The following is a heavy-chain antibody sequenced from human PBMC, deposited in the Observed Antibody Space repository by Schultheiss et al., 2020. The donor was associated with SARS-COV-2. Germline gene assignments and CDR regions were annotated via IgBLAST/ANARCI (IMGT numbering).Heavy chain of an antibody. Sequence: GGSLRLSCAASGFTFSSYEMNWVRQAPGKGLEWVSYISSSGSTIYYADSVKGRFTISRDNAKNSLYLQMNSLRAEDTAVYYCARDRGDSNYKVSMDVWGQGTTVTVSS. CDR2: ISSSGSTI. J-gene: IGHJ6*02. V-gene: IGHV3-48*03. D-gene: IGHD4-11*01. CDR3: ARDRGDSNYKVSMDV. CDR1: GFTFSSYE.